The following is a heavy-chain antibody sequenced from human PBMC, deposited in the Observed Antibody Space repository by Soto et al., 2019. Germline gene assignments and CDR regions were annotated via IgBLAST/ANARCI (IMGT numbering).Heavy chain of an antibody. D-gene: IGHD3-3*01. CDR2: IYWDDDK. CDR3: AHRVLRTVFGLVTTTAIYFDF. V-gene: IGHV2-5*02. CDR1: GFSLTTSGVG. Sequence: QITLNESGPTPVKPRQTLTLTCTFSGFSLTTSGVGVGWIRQSPGKAPEWLALIYWDDDKRYSPSLKSRLTRTKDTAKNQVVLTMADLDPADTATYYCAHRVLRTVFGLVTTTAIYFDFWGQGTPVAGSS. J-gene: IGHJ4*02.